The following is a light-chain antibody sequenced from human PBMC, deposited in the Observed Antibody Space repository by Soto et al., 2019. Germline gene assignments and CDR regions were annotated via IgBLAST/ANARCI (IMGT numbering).Light chain of an antibody. CDR3: SSYTSSSTLNYV. CDR1: SSDVGGYNY. V-gene: IGLV2-14*03. Sequence: QSVLTQPASVSGPPGQSITISCTGTSSDVGGYNYVSWYQHHPGKAPKLIIYDVDNRPSVVSNRFSGSKSGNTASLTISGLQAEDEADYYCSSYTSSSTLNYVFGTGTKLTVL. CDR2: DVD. J-gene: IGLJ1*01.